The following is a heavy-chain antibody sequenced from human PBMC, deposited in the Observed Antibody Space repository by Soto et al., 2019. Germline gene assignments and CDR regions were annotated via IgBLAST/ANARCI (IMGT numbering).Heavy chain of an antibody. CDR2: IKEDGSER. J-gene: IGHJ6*02. CDR3: TRGPPGGYGMDV. D-gene: IGHD3-16*01. V-gene: IGHV3-7*03. Sequence: GGSLRLSCAASGFTFNSYWMSLVRQAPGKGLEWVANIKEDGSERYYVDSVKGRFTISRDNAKNSLYLQMEGLRVEDTAVYYCTRGPPGGYGMDVWGQGTTVTVSS. CDR1: GFTFNSYW.